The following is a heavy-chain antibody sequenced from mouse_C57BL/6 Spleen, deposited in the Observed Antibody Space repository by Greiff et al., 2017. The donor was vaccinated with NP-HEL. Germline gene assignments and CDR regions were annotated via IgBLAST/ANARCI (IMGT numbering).Heavy chain of an antibody. J-gene: IGHJ2*01. CDR3: ARGSGYLYYFDY. V-gene: IGHV1-53*01. Sequence: VQLQQPGTELVKPGASVKLSCKASGYTFTSYCMHWVKQRPGQGLEWIGNINPSNGGTNYNEKFKSKATLTVDKSSSTAYMQLSSLTSEDSAVYYCARGSGYLYYFDYWGQGTTLTVSS. CDR2: INPSNGGT. CDR1: GYTFTSYC. D-gene: IGHD3-2*02.